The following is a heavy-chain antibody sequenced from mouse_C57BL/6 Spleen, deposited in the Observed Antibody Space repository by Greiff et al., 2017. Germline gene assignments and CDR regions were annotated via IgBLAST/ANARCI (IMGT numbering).Heavy chain of an antibody. D-gene: IGHD1-1*01. J-gene: IGHJ3*01. CDR3: ARQGSSPFAY. CDR1: GYTFTRYW. V-gene: IGHV1-53*01. Sequence: VQLQQPGTELVKPGASVKLSCKASGYTFTRYWMHWVKQRPGQGLEWIGNINPSHGGTNYNAKFKSRATPTVEKSSRTACMQLSSLTSEDSAVYYCARQGSSPFAYWGQGTLVTVAA. CDR2: INPSHGGT.